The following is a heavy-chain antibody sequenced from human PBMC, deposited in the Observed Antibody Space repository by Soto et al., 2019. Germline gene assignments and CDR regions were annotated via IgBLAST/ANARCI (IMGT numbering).Heavy chain of an antibody. CDR2: IWYDGSNK. J-gene: IGHJ4*02. Sequence: PGGSQRLSCAASGFTFRSYGRHWVRQAPGKGLEWVAVIWYDGSNKYYADSVKGRFTISRDNSKNTLYLQMNSLRAEDTAVYYCAREITVAGTPVLDYWGQGTLVTVSS. CDR3: AREITVAGTPVLDY. V-gene: IGHV3-33*01. D-gene: IGHD6-19*01. CDR1: GFTFRSYG.